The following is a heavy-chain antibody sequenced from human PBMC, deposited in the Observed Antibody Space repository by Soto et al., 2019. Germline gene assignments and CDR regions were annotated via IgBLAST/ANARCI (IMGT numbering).Heavy chain of an antibody. CDR1: GGSISSGDYY. J-gene: IGHJ5*02. Sequence: TLSLTCTVSGGSISSGDYYWSWIRQPPGKGLEWIGYIYYSGSTYYNPSLKSRVTISVDTSKNQFSLKLSSVTAADTAVYYCATLITMVRGVPYNWFDPWGQGTLVTVSS. V-gene: IGHV4-30-4*01. CDR2: IYYSGST. CDR3: ATLITMVRGVPYNWFDP. D-gene: IGHD3-10*01.